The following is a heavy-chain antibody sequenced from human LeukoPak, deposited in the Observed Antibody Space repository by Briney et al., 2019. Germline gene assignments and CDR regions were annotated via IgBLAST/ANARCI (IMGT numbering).Heavy chain of an antibody. J-gene: IGHJ2*01. CDR3: AKDYGSGSALSYFDI. Sequence: TGGSQRLSCAASGFTFTTYAMRWVRQAPGNGLEWVSSISSSGITTFYADSVRGRFTISRDSSRNTLFLQMNSLRDEDTAVYYCAKDYGSGSALSYFDIWGRGTLVTVSS. CDR2: ISSSGITT. V-gene: IGHV3-23*01. D-gene: IGHD3-10*01. CDR1: GFTFTTYA.